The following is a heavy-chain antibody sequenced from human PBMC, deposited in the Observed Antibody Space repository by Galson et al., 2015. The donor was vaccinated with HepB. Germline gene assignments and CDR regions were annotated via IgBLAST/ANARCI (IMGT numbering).Heavy chain of an antibody. CDR1: TFIFSTYS. CDR2: ISAGGTTI. D-gene: IGHD5-12*01. J-gene: IGHJ4*02. Sequence: SLRLSCAASTFIFSTYSMNWVRQAPGMGLEWLSYISAGGTTIYYADSVKGRFTISRDNAKNSLYLQMNSLRPEDTAVYFCVFLRGNDLKPLDYWGQGILVTVSS. CDR3: VFLRGNDLKPLDY. V-gene: IGHV3-48*03.